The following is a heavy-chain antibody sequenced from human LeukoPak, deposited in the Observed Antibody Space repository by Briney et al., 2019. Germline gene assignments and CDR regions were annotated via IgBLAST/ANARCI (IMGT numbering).Heavy chain of an antibody. CDR2: IYYVGSP. D-gene: IGHD3-3*01. CDR1: GDSISSDDSY. J-gene: IGHJ6*02. CDR3: ARISITKRAMDV. V-gene: IGHV4-39*01. Sequence: PSETLSLTCSGSGDSISSDDSYWGRIRQRPWTGLEWIGSIYYVGSPYNNPSLNSRRVTMSVDTSKNQFSLKLPSVTAADTAVYYCARISITKRAMDVWGQGTTVTVSS.